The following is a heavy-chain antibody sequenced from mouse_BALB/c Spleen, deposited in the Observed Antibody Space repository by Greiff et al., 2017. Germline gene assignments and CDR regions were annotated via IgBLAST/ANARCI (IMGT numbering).Heavy chain of an antibody. D-gene: IGHD1-1*01. J-gene: IGHJ3*01. Sequence: EVQLQESGPGLVKPSQSLSLTCSVTGYSITSGYYWNWIRQFPGNKLEWMGYISYDGSNNYNPSLKNRISITRDTSKNQFFLKLNSVTTEDTATYYCARDLYDSSPFAYWGQGTLVTVSA. V-gene: IGHV3-6*02. CDR2: ISYDGSN. CDR1: GYSITSGYY. CDR3: ARDLYDSSPFAY.